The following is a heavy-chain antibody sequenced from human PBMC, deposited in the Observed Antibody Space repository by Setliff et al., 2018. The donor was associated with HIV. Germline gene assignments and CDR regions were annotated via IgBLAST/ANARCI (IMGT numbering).Heavy chain of an antibody. J-gene: IGHJ4*02. D-gene: IGHD2-2*01. CDR3: ARFGSRQLLWGFDY. V-gene: IGHV4-28*01. Sequence: STYYSPSLKSRLTMSVDTSKNQISLKLSSVTAADTAVYYCARFGSRQLLWGFDYWGQGTLVTVSS. CDR2: ST.